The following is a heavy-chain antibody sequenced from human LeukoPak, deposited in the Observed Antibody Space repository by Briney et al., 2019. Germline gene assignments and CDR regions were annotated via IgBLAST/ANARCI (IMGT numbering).Heavy chain of an antibody. J-gene: IGHJ4*02. CDR2: ISYDGSNK. V-gene: IGHV3-30*03. Sequence: GGSLRLSCAASGFTFSSYGMHWVRQAPGKGLEWVAVISYDGSNKYYADSVKGRFTISRDNSKNTLYLQMNSLRAEDTAVYYCARAEVYDFWSGYYGGYYFDYWGQGTLVTVSS. CDR3: ARAEVYDFWSGYYGGYYFDY. CDR1: GFTFSSYG. D-gene: IGHD3-3*01.